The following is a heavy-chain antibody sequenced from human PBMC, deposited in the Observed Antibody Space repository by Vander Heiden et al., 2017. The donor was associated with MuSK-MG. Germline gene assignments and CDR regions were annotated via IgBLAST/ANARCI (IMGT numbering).Heavy chain of an antibody. J-gene: IGHJ3*02. CDR2: ISYDGRNK. D-gene: IGHD2-15*01. CDR3: ARVRGMVEGAFDI. V-gene: IGHV3-30*04. CDR1: GFTFSSYA. Sequence: QVQLVESGGGVVQPGRSLRLSWAAAGFTFSSYAMHWVRQAPGKGLEWVAVISYDGRNKYYADAVKGRFTISRDNSKNTMYLQMKRMRDEDTAVYYFARVRGMVEGAFDIWGQVTMVTVSS.